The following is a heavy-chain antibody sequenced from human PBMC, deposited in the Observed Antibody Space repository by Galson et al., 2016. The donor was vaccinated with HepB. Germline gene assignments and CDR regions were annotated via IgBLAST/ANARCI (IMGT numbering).Heavy chain of an antibody. J-gene: IGHJ5*02. CDR2: IKPDGSIK. CDR3: ARDSNWYPVDP. D-gene: IGHD1-1*01. Sequence: SLRLSCAASGFMFSNYYMTWVRQAPGKGLEWVANIKPDGSIKNYVDSVKGRFTISRDNAKNSFYLQMNSLTAEDTAVYFCARDSNWYPVDPWGQGTLVTVSS. CDR1: GFMFSNYY. V-gene: IGHV3-7*03.